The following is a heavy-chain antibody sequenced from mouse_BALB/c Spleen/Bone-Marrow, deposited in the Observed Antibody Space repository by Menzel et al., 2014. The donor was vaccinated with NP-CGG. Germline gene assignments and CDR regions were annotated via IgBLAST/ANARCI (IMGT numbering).Heavy chain of an antibody. D-gene: IGHD2-12*01. CDR3: TRSRRAMDH. Sequence: VQLQQSGAELVKPGASVKLSCKASGNTSTSYYMCWVKQRPGQGLEWIGEINPSNGGTNFNEKFKSKATLTVDKSSSTAYMSPSSLTSEDSAVYYCTRSRRAMDHWGQGTSVTVSS. V-gene: IGHV1S81*02. J-gene: IGHJ4*01. CDR1: GNTSTSYY. CDR2: INPSNGGT.